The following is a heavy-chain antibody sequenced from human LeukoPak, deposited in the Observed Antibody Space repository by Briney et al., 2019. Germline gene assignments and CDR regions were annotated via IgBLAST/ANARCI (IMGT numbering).Heavy chain of an antibody. V-gene: IGHV1-2*02. Sequence: ASVKVSCKASGYTFTGYYMHWVRQAPGQGLEWMGWINPNSGGTNYAQKFQGRVTMTRDTSISTAYMELSRLRSDDTAVYYCARLAAAGIPNYYYYSMDVWGKGTTVTVSS. J-gene: IGHJ6*03. CDR3: ARLAAAGIPNYYYYSMDV. CDR1: GYTFTGYY. CDR2: INPNSGGT. D-gene: IGHD6-13*01.